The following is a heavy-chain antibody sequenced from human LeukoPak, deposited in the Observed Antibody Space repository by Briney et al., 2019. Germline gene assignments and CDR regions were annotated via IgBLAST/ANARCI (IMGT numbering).Heavy chain of an antibody. Sequence: ASVKVSCKASDYTFTSYGISWVRQAPGQGLEWMGWISAYNGNTNYAQKLQGRVTMTTDTSTSTAYMELSSLRSEDTAVYYCAREVASSSWSPHPWFDPWGQGTLVTVSS. D-gene: IGHD6-13*01. CDR1: DYTFTSYG. CDR2: ISAYNGNT. J-gene: IGHJ5*02. V-gene: IGHV1-18*01. CDR3: AREVASSSWSPHPWFDP.